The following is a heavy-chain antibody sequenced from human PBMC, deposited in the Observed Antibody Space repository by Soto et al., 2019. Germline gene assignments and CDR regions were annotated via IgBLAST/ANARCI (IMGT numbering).Heavy chain of an antibody. CDR1: GFTFSNYS. V-gene: IGHV3-21*01. CDR3: ARIHPSRDYGMDV. J-gene: IGHJ6*02. Sequence: GGSLRLSCAASGFTFSNYSMNWVRQAPGKGLEWVSSISSSSSYIYYADSVKGRFTISRDNAKNSLYLQMNSLRAEDTAVYYFARIHPSRDYGMDVWGQGTAVTVSS. CDR2: ISSSSSYI.